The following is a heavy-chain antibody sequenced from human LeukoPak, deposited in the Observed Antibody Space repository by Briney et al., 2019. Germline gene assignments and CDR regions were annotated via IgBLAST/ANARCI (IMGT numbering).Heavy chain of an antibody. Sequence: PGGSLRLSCEASGFTFGRSAMTWVRQTPGKGLEWLSSISSSGNTYYADSVRGRFTISRDNSKNLVNLQMNSLRAEDTAIYYCVKGRMSEDGLDFWGQGSLVTVSS. V-gene: IGHV3-23*01. J-gene: IGHJ4*02. D-gene: IGHD5-24*01. CDR1: GFTFGRSA. CDR2: ISSSGNT. CDR3: VKGRMSEDGLDF.